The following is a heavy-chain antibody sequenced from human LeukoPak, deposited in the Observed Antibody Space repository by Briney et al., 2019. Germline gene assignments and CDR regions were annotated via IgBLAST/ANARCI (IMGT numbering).Heavy chain of an antibody. CDR2: IYYSGST. Sequence: SENLSLTCTVSGGSIRSYYWEWIRQPPGKGLEWIGYIYYSGSTDYNPSLKSRVTLSVDTSKNQFSLRLSSVTAADTAVYYCARGEPSIASTGAPPFDLWGRGTPVTVSS. V-gene: IGHV4-59*01. D-gene: IGHD6-13*01. CDR3: ARGEPSIASTGAPPFDL. J-gene: IGHJ2*01. CDR1: GGSIRSYY.